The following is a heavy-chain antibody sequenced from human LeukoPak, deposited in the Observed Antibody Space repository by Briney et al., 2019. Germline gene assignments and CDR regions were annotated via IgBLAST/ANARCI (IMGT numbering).Heavy chain of an antibody. CDR3: AKDSSSWSYYYYYGMDV. V-gene: IGHV3-30-3*01. D-gene: IGHD6-13*01. J-gene: IGHJ6*02. Sequence: GGSLGLSCAASGFTFSSYAMHWVRQAPGKGLEWVAVISYDGSNKYYADSVKGRFTISRDNSKNTLYLQMNSLRAEDTAVYYCAKDSSSWSYYYYYGMDVWGQGTTVTVSS. CDR1: GFTFSSYA. CDR2: ISYDGSNK.